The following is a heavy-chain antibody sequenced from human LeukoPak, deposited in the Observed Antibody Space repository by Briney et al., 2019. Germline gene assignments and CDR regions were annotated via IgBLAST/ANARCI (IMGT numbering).Heavy chain of an antibody. V-gene: IGHV3-23*01. CDR1: AFTFNSYV. J-gene: IGHJ4*02. CDR2: ISGSGSVT. CDR3: AKTGGIAAAH. D-gene: IGHD6-13*01. Sequence: SGGSLRLSCAASAFTFNSYVMSWVRQAPGKGLEWVSGISGSGSVTEYADSVKGRFTISRDNSKNTLYLQMNSLRAEDTALYYCAKTGGIAAAHWGQGTLVTVSS.